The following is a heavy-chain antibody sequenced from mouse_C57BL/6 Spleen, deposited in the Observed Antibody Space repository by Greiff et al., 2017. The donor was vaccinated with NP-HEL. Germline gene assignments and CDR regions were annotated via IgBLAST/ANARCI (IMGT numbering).Heavy chain of an antibody. J-gene: IGHJ2*01. CDR3: ARGTTVVHYFDY. CDR2: IDPSDSYT. D-gene: IGHD1-1*01. V-gene: IGHV1-69*01. CDR1: GYTFTSYW. Sequence: QVQLQQPGAELVMPGASVKLSCKASGYTFTSYWMHWVKQRPGQGLEWNGEIDPSDSYTNYNQKFKGKSTLTVDKSSSTAYMQLSSLTSEDSAVYYCARGTTVVHYFDYWGQGTTLTVSS.